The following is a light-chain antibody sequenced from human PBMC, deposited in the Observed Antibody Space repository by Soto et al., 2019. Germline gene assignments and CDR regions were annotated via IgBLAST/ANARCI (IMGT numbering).Light chain of an antibody. CDR1: QSLLHSNGYNY. V-gene: IGKV2-28*01. CDR3: MKALQTPYT. CDR2: LGS. J-gene: IGKJ2*01. Sequence: DIVMTQSPLSLPVTPGEPASISCRSSQSLLHSNGYNYLDWYLQKPGQSPQLLIYLGSNRASGVPDRFRGSGSGTNFTLKISRVEAEDIGVYYCMKALQTPYTFGQGTKLEIK.